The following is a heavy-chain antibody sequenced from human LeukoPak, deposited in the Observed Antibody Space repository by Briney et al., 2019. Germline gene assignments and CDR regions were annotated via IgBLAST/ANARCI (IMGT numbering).Heavy chain of an antibody. Sequence: SETLSLTCTVSGGSISSGSYYWSWIRQPAGKGLEWIGRIYTSGSTNYNPSLKSRVTISVDTSKNQFSLKLSSVTAADTAVCYCARERGIAAALYYFDYWGQGTLVTVSS. CDR3: ARERGIAAALYYFDY. CDR2: IYTSGST. J-gene: IGHJ4*02. V-gene: IGHV4-61*02. D-gene: IGHD6-13*01. CDR1: GGSISSGSYY.